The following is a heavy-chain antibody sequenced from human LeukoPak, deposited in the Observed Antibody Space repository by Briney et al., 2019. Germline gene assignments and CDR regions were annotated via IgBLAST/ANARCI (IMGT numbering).Heavy chain of an antibody. J-gene: IGHJ4*02. V-gene: IGHV3-9*03. CDR1: GFTFDDFG. CDR2: ISWNGGSI. CDR3: ATGRYSSGFHSFVN. D-gene: IGHD4-11*01. Sequence: GGSLRLSCEASGFTFDDFGMHWVRQGPVKGLGWVAGISWNGGSIEYVDSVRGRFTISRDNAKKSLYLQMNSLRLDDMALYYCATGRYSSGFHSFVNWGQGTLVTVSS.